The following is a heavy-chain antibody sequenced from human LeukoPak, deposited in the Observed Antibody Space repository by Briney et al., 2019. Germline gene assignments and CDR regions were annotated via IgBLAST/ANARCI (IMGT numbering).Heavy chain of an antibody. Sequence: GSLRLSCAASGFTFSSYGMHWVRQAPGKGLEWVAFIRYDGSNKYYADSVKGRFTISRDNSKNTLYLQMNSLRAEDTAVYYCAKDLVAARLDYWFDPWGQGTLVTVSS. CDR2: IRYDGSNK. D-gene: IGHD6-6*01. CDR1: GFTFSSYG. V-gene: IGHV3-30*02. J-gene: IGHJ5*02. CDR3: AKDLVAARLDYWFDP.